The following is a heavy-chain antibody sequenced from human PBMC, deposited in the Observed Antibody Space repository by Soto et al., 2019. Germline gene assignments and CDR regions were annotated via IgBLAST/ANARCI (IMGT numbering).Heavy chain of an antibody. V-gene: IGHV1-69*01. CDR3: GGYCPNPKCRGGYYLDL. D-gene: IGHD2-8*01. Sequence: QVLLVQSGAEMKQPGSSVSVSCRASGDSFTNYAFTWVRQAPGQGPEWLGGIILALGTPHYSQRFQGRLTITADESSSTVYMELGSLRPDATAVYYCGGYCPNPKCRGGYYLDLWGQGTLLTVSS. CDR2: IILALGTP. J-gene: IGHJ5*02. CDR1: GDSFTNYA.